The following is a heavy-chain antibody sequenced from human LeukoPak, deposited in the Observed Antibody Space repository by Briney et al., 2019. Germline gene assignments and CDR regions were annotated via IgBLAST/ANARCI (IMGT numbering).Heavy chain of an antibody. V-gene: IGHV4-59*01. CDR1: DDSITMYY. CDR3: ARGRVSSSTWYSTYYYYFYMDV. J-gene: IGHJ6*03. Sequence: SETLSLTCTVSDDSITMYYWTWIRQPPGKGLEWIGYVDHTGSTKFNPSLNGRVSISRDTSKNLFSLRLRSVTAADTAVYFCARGRVSSSTWYSTYYYYFYMDVWGKGTTATVSS. D-gene: IGHD4-11*01. CDR2: VDHTGST.